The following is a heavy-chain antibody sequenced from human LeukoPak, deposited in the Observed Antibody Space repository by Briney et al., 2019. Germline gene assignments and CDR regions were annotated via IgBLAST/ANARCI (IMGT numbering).Heavy chain of an antibody. CDR1: GFTFSSYW. Sequence: PGGSLRLSCAASGFTFSSYWMHWVRHAPGKGLVWVSRINSDGSSTSYADSVKGRFTISRDNAKNTLYLQMNSLRAEDTAVYYCAREGGLTIAVAGRSGDFDIWGQGTMVTVSS. V-gene: IGHV3-74*01. J-gene: IGHJ3*02. CDR3: AREGGLTIAVAGRSGDFDI. D-gene: IGHD6-19*01. CDR2: INSDGSST.